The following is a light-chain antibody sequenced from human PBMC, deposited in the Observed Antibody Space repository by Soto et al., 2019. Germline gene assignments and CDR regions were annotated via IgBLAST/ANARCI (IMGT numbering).Light chain of an antibody. J-gene: IGKJ1*01. CDR1: QSIRSW. CDR2: KAS. V-gene: IGKV1-5*03. CDR3: QQYNSYSEA. Sequence: DIQMTQSPYTLSASVGDRVTLTCRASQSIRSWLAWYQQKPGKAPKLLIYKASSLDSVVLSRFSGSGSGTEFTLTISSLQPDDFATYYCQQYNSYSEAFGQGTKVDIK.